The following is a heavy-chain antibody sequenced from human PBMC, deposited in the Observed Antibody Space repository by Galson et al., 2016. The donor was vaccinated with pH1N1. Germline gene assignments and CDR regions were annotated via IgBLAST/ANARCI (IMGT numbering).Heavy chain of an antibody. CDR3: ARIQYGDYVGYVDY. D-gene: IGHD4-17*01. Sequence: PALVKPTQTLTLTCTFSGFSLSTSGLCVSWIRQPPGKALDWLALIDWYDVKYYSSSLKTRLTISKDTSKNQVVLTMTNMDPVDTATYYCARIQYGDYVGYVDYWGQGTLVTVSS. CDR1: GFSLSTSGLC. V-gene: IGHV2-70*01. J-gene: IGHJ4*02. CDR2: IDWYDVK.